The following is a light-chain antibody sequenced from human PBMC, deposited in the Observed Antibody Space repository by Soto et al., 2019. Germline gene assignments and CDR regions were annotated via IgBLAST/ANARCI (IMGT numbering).Light chain of an antibody. V-gene: IGKV3-20*01. J-gene: IGKJ1*01. CDR3: QQYSSSPWT. CDR2: GVS. CDR1: QSVSSSY. Sequence: EIVLTQSPGTLSLSPGEGATLSCRASQSVSSSYLAWYQQKPGQAPRLLIYGVSSRAIGIPDRFSGSGSGTDFTHTISRLEPEDFAVYSCQQYSSSPWTFGQGTKVQIK.